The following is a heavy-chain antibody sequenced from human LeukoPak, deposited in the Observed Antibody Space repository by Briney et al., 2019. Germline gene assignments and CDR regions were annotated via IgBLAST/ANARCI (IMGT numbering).Heavy chain of an antibody. CDR1: GFTFSSYA. J-gene: IGHJ4*02. CDR2: ISGSGGST. V-gene: IGHV3-23*01. CDR3: AADPYDYGDYVLGY. D-gene: IGHD4-17*01. Sequence: PGGSLRLSCAASGFTFSSYAMSWVRQAPGKGLEWVSVISGSGGSTYYADSGKGRFTISRDNSKNTLYLQMNSLRAEDTAVYYCAADPYDYGDYVLGYWGQGTLVTISS.